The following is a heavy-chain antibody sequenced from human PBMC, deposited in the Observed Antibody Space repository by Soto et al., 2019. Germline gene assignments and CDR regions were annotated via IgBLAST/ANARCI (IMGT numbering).Heavy chain of an antibody. CDR2: ISPRGTTT. CDR3: ARGHAPDFYWYFDV. Sequence: QVQLVQSGAEVKKPGASVKVSCRASGFPFSSYYMHWVRQAPGQGLEWVAMISPRGTTTFYAESFPGRVTVTRDTSTSTVVMEVGSLRSDDTAIYYCARGHAPDFYWYFDVWGRGTLVNVSS. J-gene: IGHJ2*01. CDR1: GFPFSSYY. V-gene: IGHV1-46*01.